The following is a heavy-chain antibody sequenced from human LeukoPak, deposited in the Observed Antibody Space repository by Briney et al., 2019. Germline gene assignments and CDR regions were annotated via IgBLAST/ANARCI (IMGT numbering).Heavy chain of an antibody. CDR1: GYTFTAYY. J-gene: IGHJ6*02. CDR2: INPNSGGT. D-gene: IGHD2-15*01. Sequence: GASVKVSCKASGYTFTAYYMHWVRQAPGQGLEWMGWINPNSGGTNYAQKFQGRVTMTRDTSISTAYMELSRLRSDDTAVYYCARVELEPPVRSPATTPMDVWGQGTTVTVSS. CDR3: ARVELEPPVRSPATTPMDV. V-gene: IGHV1-2*02.